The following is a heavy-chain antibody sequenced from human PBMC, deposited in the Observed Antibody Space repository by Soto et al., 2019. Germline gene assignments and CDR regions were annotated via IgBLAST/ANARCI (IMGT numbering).Heavy chain of an antibody. V-gene: IGHV3-21*01. CDR2: FSRTSNSL. CDR1: GFTFSSYA. D-gene: IGHD2-21*02. Sequence: GGSLRLTCAASGFTFSSYAMSWVRQAPGKGLEWVSSFSRTSNSLYYADSVKGRFTISRDNAQKSVYLQMNSLRAEDTAIYYCARDLSDHVAFDYWGQGALVTVSS. J-gene: IGHJ4*02. CDR3: ARDLSDHVAFDY.